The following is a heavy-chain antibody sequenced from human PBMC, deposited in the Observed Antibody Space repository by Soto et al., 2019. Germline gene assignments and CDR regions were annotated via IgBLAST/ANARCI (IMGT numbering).Heavy chain of an antibody. V-gene: IGHV1-2*04. J-gene: IGHJ6*02. D-gene: IGHD2-2*01. CDR3: ARGSSSPGGSYYYYGMDV. CDR2: INPNSGGT. Sequence: GASVKVSCKASGYTFTGYYMHWVRQAPGQGLEWMGWINPNSGGTNYAQKFQGWVTMTRDTSISTAYMELSRLRSDDTAVYYCARGSSSPGGSYYYYGMDVWGQGTTVTVSS. CDR1: GYTFTGYY.